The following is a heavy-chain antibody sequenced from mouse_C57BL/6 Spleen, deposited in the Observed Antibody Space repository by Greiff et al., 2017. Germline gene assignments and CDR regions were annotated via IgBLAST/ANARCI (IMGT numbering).Heavy chain of an antibody. D-gene: IGHD3-2*02. CDR1: GYTFTSYW. CDR3: ASYSSGLRGVAY. CDR2: INPSNGGT. V-gene: IGHV1-53*01. J-gene: IGHJ2*01. Sequence: QVQLQQPGTELVKPGASVKLSCKASGYTFTSYWMHWVKQRPGQGLEWIGNINPSNGGTNYNEKFKSKATLTVAKSSSTAYMQLSSLTSEDSAVYYCASYSSGLRGVAYRGQGTTLPVSS.